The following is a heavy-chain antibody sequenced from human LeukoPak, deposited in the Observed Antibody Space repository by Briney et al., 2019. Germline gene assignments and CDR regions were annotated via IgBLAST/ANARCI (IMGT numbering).Heavy chain of an antibody. D-gene: IGHD6-19*01. CDR2: IYNSGTT. V-gene: IGHV4-4*07. Sequence: SETLSLTCTVSGGSLGSYYWSWMRQFAGNGLEWIGRIYNSGTTHYNPSLKSRVTISVDTSKNQLSLKLTSVTAADTAVYYCASDGGRSNLAVLWGQGTLVTVSS. CDR1: GGSLGSYY. CDR3: ASDGGRSNLAVL. J-gene: IGHJ4*02.